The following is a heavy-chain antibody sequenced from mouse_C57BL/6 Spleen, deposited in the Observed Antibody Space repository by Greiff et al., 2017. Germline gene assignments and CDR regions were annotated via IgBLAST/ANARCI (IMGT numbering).Heavy chain of an antibody. V-gene: IGHV1-82*01. J-gene: IGHJ2*01. Sequence: QVQLQQSGPELVKPGASVKISCKASGYAFSSSWMNWVKQRPGKGLEWIGRIYPGDGDTNYNGKFKGKATLTADKSSSTAYMQLSSLTSEDSAVYFCASSDYYGSSLGFGYWGQGTTLSVSS. CDR2: IYPGDGDT. D-gene: IGHD1-1*01. CDR3: ASSDYYGSSLGFGY. CDR1: GYAFSSSW.